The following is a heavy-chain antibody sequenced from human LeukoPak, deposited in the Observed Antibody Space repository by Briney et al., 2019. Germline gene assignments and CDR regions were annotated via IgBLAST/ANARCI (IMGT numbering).Heavy chain of an antibody. Sequence: PSETLSLTCTVSGGSISSSSYYWGWIRQPPGKGLEWIGEINHSGSTNYNPSLKSRVTISVDTSKNQFSLKLSSVAAADTAVYYCARRGGRRPIVVVIAMYFDYWGQGTLVTVSS. CDR2: INHSGST. D-gene: IGHD2-21*01. J-gene: IGHJ4*02. CDR3: ARRGGRRPIVVVIAMYFDY. CDR1: GGSISSSSYY. V-gene: IGHV4-39*07.